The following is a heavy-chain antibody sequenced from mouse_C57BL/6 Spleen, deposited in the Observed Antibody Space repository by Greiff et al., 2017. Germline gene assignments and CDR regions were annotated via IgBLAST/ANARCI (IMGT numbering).Heavy chain of an antibody. D-gene: IGHD2-5*01. J-gene: IGHJ3*01. V-gene: IGHV3-6*01. CDR2: ISYDGSN. Sequence: VQLKQSGPGLVNPSQSLSLTCSVTGYSITSGYYWNWIRQFPGNKLEWMGYISYDGSNNYNPSLKNRISITRDTSKNQFFLKLNSVTTEDTATYYCARSNYWFAYWGQGTLVTVSA. CDR1: GYSITSGYY. CDR3: ARSNYWFAY.